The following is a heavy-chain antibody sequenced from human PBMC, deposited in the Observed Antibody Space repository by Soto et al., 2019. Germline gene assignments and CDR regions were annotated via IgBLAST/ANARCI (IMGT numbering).Heavy chain of an antibody. CDR3: ARRFLEWFNNGLDV. V-gene: IGHV3-30-3*01. Sequence: QVQLVESGGGVVRPGRPLRLSCAASGFSLSEYAMHWVRQAPGKGMEWVAVISPDGGTEGYADTVKGRFTISSENSKNTLFLQMNSLKIEDTAVYFCARRFLEWFNNGLDVWGKGTTVTVSS. CDR2: ISPDGGTE. J-gene: IGHJ6*04. CDR1: GFSLSEYA. D-gene: IGHD3-3*01.